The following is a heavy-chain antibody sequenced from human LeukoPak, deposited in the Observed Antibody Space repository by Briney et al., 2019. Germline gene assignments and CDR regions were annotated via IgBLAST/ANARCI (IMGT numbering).Heavy chain of an antibody. CDR1: GGSISSSSYY. J-gene: IGHJ4*02. CDR2: INHSGST. D-gene: IGHD6-13*01. CDR3: ARRRSGYSSSWKQAAKVAFDY. Sequence: PSETLSLTCTVSGGSISSSSYYWSWIRQPPGKGLEWIGEINHSGSTNYNPSLKSRVTISVDTSKNQFSLKLSSVTAADTAVYYCARRRSGYSSSWKQAAKVAFDYWGQGTLVTVSS. V-gene: IGHV4-39*07.